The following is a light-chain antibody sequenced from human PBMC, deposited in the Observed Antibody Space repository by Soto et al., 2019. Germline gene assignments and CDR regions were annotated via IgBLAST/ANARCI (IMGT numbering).Light chain of an antibody. CDR2: GAS. CDR1: QSVSSSY. J-gene: IGKJ4*01. V-gene: IGKV3-20*01. CDR3: QQYGSSPLT. Sequence: EIVLTQSPGTLSLSPGERATLSCRASQSVSSSYLAWYQQKPGQAPRLLMYGASSRATGIPDRFSGSGSGTDFTLTISRLEPEDFAVYYCQQYGSSPLTFGGGNKVEIK.